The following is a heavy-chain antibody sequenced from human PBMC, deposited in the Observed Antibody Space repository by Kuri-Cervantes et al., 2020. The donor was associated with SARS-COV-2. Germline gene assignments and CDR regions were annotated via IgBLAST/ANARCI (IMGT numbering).Heavy chain of an antibody. CDR1: GGSISSGGYY. J-gene: IGHJ4*02. D-gene: IGHD3-16*01. CDR2: IYYSGST. V-gene: IGHV4-31*03. CDR3: ARDGGSQLDY. Sequence: SETLSLTCTVSGGSISSGGYYWSWIRQHPGKGLEWIGYIYYSGSTYYNPSLKSRVTISVDTSKNQSSLKLSSVTAADTAVYYCARDGGSQLDYWGQGTLVTVSS.